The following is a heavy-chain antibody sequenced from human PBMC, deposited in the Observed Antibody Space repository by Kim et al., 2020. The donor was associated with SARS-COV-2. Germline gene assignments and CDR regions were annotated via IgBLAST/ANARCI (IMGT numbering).Heavy chain of an antibody. CDR3: AKVVRASGWSFSFDY. Sequence: DSVEGRFTNSRDDSKNTLYLQMNSLRAEDTAVYYCAKVVRASGWSFSFDYWGQGTLVTVSS. V-gene: IGHV3-30*02. D-gene: IGHD6-19*01. J-gene: IGHJ4*02.